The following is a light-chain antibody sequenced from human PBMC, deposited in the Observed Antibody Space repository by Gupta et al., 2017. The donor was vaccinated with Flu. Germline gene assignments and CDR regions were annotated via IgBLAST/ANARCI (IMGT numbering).Light chain of an antibody. V-gene: IGLV2-23*02. J-gene: IGLJ3*02. CDR3: CSYAKRSTFWV. CDR2: EVS. Sequence: SWYQQYPGKASNVLIYEVSERPSGISDRFSGPKSGNTASLTISGLQAEDVGAFSCCSYAKRSTFWVFGGGSSLSVL.